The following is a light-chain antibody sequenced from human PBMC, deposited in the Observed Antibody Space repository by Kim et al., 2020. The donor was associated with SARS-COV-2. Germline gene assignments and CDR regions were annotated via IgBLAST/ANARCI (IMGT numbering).Light chain of an antibody. Sequence: QSALTQPASVSGSPGQSITISCTGNSSDVGSYNLVSWYQQHPGKAPKLMIYEVSKRPSGVSNRFSGSKSGNTASLTISGLQAEDEADYYCCSYAGSVVFGGGTKLTVL. CDR3: CSYAGSVV. CDR1: SSDVGSYNL. V-gene: IGLV2-23*02. J-gene: IGLJ2*01. CDR2: EVS.